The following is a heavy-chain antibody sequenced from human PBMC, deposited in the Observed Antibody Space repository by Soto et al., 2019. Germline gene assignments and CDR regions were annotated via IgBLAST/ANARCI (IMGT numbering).Heavy chain of an antibody. CDR3: ARSGYLSRWELLPYPFDY. CDR2: IYYSGST. CDR1: GGSISSYY. Sequence: SETLSLTCTVSGGSISSYYWSWIRQPPGKGLEWIGYIYYSGSTNYNPSLKSRVTISVDTSKNQFSLKLSSVTAADTAVYYCARSGYLSRWELLPYPFDYWGQGTLVTVSS. V-gene: IGHV4-59*01. J-gene: IGHJ4*02. D-gene: IGHD1-26*01.